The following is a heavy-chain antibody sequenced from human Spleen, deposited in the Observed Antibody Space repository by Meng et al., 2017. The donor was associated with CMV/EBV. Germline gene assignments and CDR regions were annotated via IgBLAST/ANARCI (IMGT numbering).Heavy chain of an antibody. CDR1: GFTFDDYG. CDR2: ISWNSGSK. J-gene: IGHJ2*01. CDR3: AKDVGVAGKYRHFDL. Sequence: GGSLRLSCVASGFTFDDYGMHWVRQAPGKGLEWVSGISWNSGSKGYADSVKGRFTISRDNAKNSLYLQMNSLRTEDTALYYCAKDVGVAGKYRHFDLWGRGTLVTVSS. V-gene: IGHV3-9*01. D-gene: IGHD6-19*01.